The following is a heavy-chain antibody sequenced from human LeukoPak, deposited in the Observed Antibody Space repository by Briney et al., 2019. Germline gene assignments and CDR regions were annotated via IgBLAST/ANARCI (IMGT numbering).Heavy chain of an antibody. CDR2: IYSGDSA. Sequence: GGSLRLSCAASGFTVSNNFMTWVRQAPGKGLEWVSVIYSGDSAYYADSVKGRFTISRDNSKNTLYLQMNSLRADDTAVYYCARGITMVRGVIIGFAFDIWGQGTMVTVSS. D-gene: IGHD3-10*01. J-gene: IGHJ3*02. CDR1: GFTVSNNF. CDR3: ARGITMVRGVIIGFAFDI. V-gene: IGHV3-53*01.